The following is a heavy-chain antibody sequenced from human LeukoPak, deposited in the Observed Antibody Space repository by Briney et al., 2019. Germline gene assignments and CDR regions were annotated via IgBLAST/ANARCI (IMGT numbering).Heavy chain of an antibody. J-gene: IGHJ4*02. Sequence: AETLSLTCTVSAGSISNYYRSWIRQPPGKGLVWIGYIFYGGNTHYNPSLKSRVTMSVDTSKNQFSLRLSSVTPADTAVYYCARDRGEGIVGTFDYWGQGTLVTVSS. CDR3: ARDRGEGIVGTFDY. D-gene: IGHD1-26*01. V-gene: IGHV4-59*01. CDR1: AGSISNYY. CDR2: IFYGGNT.